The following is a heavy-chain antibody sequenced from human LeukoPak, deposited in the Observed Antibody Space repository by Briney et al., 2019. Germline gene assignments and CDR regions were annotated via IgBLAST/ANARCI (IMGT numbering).Heavy chain of an antibody. CDR3: ARGPTYYYDSSGYSFDFDY. V-gene: IGHV3-74*01. CDR2: INSDGSST. D-gene: IGHD3-22*01. CDR1: GFTFSSYW. Sequence: PGGSLRLSCAASGFTFSSYWMHWVRQAPGKGLVWVSRINSDGSSTSYADSVKGRFTISRDNAKNTLYLQMNSLRAEDTAVYYCARGPTYYYDSSGYSFDFDYWGQGTLVTVSS. J-gene: IGHJ4*02.